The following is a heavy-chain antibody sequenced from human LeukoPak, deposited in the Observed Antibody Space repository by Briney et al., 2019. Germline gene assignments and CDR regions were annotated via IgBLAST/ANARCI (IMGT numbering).Heavy chain of an antibody. V-gene: IGHV3-7*03. CDR1: GFTFSTSW. CDR3: ANDEGCSGDNCYSGSQLIGH. Sequence: GGSLRLSCAASGFTFSTSWMTWVRRAPGKGLEWVANIKPDGSEKYYVDSVKGRFTISRDNAKNSLYLQMNSLRVEDTAVYYCANDEGCSGDNCYSGSQLIGHWGQGTLVTVSS. CDR2: IKPDGSEK. J-gene: IGHJ4*02. D-gene: IGHD2-15*01.